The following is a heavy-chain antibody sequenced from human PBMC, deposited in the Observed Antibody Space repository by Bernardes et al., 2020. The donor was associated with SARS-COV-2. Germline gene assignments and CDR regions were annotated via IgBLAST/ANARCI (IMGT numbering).Heavy chain of an antibody. V-gene: IGHV5-51*01. CDR2: IYPGDSDT. J-gene: IGHJ4*02. D-gene: IGHD3-22*01. CDR3: AREASAGHSTGYQYYFDY. Sequence: GESLKISCKGSGYSFTSYWIGWVRQMPGKGLEWMGIIYPGDSDTRYSPSFQGQVTISADTSISTAYMELSSLTSDDTAVFYCAREASAGHSTGYQYYFDYWGQGTLVTVSS. CDR1: GYSFTSYW.